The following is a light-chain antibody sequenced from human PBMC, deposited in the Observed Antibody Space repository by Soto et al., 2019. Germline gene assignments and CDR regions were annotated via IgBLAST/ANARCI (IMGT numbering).Light chain of an antibody. CDR1: QGVSSW. V-gene: IGKV1-12*01. Sequence: DIPLTHSPSTLPASLLGRVTIXGRASQGVSSWLAWYQQKPGKAPKLLIYAASSLQSGVPPRFSGSGSGTDFTLTISSLQPEDFATYFCQQTYSAPPTFGQGTKV. J-gene: IGKJ1*01. CDR2: AAS. CDR3: QQTYSAPPT.